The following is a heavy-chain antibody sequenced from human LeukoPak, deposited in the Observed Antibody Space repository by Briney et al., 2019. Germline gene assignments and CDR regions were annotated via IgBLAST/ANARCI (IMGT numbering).Heavy chain of an antibody. V-gene: IGHV1-46*01. D-gene: IGHD3-3*01. Sequence: GASVKVSCKASGYTFTSNYIHWVRQAPGQGLEWMGMIYPRDGSTSYAQKFQGRVTVTRDTSTSTVHMELSGLRSEDTAVYYCARGKGSVGGKVGTYYDFWSGYYTEEYFDLWGRGTLVTVSS. CDR1: GYTFTSNY. CDR2: IYPRDGST. J-gene: IGHJ2*01. CDR3: ARGKGSVGGKVGTYYDFWSGYYTEEYFDL.